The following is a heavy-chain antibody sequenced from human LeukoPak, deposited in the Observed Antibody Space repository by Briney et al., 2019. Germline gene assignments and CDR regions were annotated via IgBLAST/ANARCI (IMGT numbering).Heavy chain of an antibody. CDR1: GFTFSSYA. CDR3: ARDFLPMSSSWYEYY. Sequence: GRSLRLSCAASGFTFSSYAMHWVRQAPGKGLEWVAVISYDGSNKYYADSVKGRFTISRDNSKNTLYLQMNSLRAEDTAAYYCARDFLPMSSSWYEYYWGQGTLVTVSS. D-gene: IGHD6-13*01. CDR2: ISYDGSNK. J-gene: IGHJ4*02. V-gene: IGHV3-30*04.